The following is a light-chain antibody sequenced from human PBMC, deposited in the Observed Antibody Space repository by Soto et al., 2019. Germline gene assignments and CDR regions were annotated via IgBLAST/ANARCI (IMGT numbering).Light chain of an antibody. CDR3: AAWDDNLSGFYV. CDR2: RNS. V-gene: IGLV1-47*01. J-gene: IGLJ1*01. CDR1: ASTIGRNY. Sequence: QSVLTQSPSASGTPGQRGTISCSGSASTIGRNYVYWYQQLPGTAPKLLIYRNSQRPSGVPDRFSGSKSGTSASLAISGFRSEDEADYYCAAWDDNLSGFYVFGDGTKVTVL.